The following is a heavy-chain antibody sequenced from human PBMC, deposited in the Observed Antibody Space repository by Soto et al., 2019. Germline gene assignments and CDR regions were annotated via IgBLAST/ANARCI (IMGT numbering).Heavy chain of an antibody. Sequence: SETLSLTCTVSGGSVSNSNYYWGWTRQSPGKGLEWIGSVYYRGRSYSKSSVKSRVTISVDTSKNQFSLNLNSVTASDTAVYFCVSQRTSVLTQAYFDYWGPGALVTVSS. CDR3: VSQRTSVLTQAYFDY. CDR2: VYYRGRS. V-gene: IGHV4-39*01. J-gene: IGHJ4*02. CDR1: GGSVSNSNYY. D-gene: IGHD2-8*01.